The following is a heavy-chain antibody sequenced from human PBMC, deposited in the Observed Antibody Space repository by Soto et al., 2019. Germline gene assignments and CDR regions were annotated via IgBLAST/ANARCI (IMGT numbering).Heavy chain of an antibody. CDR2: IYHSGST. J-gene: IGHJ2*01. CDR3: FFQAEDGIRDTVPVSAFLLNRSSDL. Sequence: GRVLEWIEEIYHSGSTNYNPSLKSRVNISVDKSKNQFSLKLSSVTAADTAVYYFFFQAEDGIRDTVPVSAFLLNRSSDL. V-gene: IGHV4-4*02. D-gene: IGHD2-15*01.